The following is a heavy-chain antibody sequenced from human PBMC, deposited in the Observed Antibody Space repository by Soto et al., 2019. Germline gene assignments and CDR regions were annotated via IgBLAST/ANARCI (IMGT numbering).Heavy chain of an antibody. CDR1: GYTLTSYG. CDR3: ASTHRRSSGGSWFDP. CDR2: ISAYTGNT. V-gene: IGHV1-18*01. J-gene: IGHJ5*02. D-gene: IGHD6-6*01. Sequence: ASVKVSCKASGYTLTSYGISWVRQAPGQGLEWMGWISAYTGNTHSAQKLQGRVTMTTDTSTSTAYMELRSLRSDDTAVYYCASTHRRSSGGSWFDPRGQGTLVTLSS.